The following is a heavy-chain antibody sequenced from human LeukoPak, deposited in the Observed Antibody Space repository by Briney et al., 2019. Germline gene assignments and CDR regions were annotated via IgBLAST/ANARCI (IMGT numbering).Heavy chain of an antibody. CDR1: GFTFSRFW. J-gene: IGHJ5*02. CDR2: IRHDGSEK. Sequence: GGSLRLSCAASGFTFSRFWMSWFRQAPGKRLEWVANIRHDGSEKTYVDSVKGRFTISRDNAKNSQYLQMNSLRAEDTALYYCAREKSGTSSSDAWGQGTLVTVSS. V-gene: IGHV3-7*01. D-gene: IGHD6-6*01. CDR3: AREKSGTSSSDA.